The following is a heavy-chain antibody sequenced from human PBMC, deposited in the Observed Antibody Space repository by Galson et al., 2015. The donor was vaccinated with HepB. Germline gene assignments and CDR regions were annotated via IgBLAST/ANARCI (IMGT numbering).Heavy chain of an antibody. D-gene: IGHD1-26*01. CDR1: GFTFSSYG. Sequence: SLRLSCAASGFTFSSYGMHWVRQAPGKGLEWVAVIWYDGSNKYYADSVKGRFTISRDNSKNTLYLQMNSLRAEDTAVYYCARDLQGYRELRTSAFDYWGQGTLVTVSS. CDR3: ARDLQGYRELRTSAFDY. V-gene: IGHV3-33*01. CDR2: IWYDGSNK. J-gene: IGHJ4*02.